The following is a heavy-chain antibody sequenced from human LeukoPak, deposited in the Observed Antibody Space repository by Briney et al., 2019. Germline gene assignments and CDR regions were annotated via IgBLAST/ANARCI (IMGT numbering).Heavy chain of an antibody. CDR3: AKEAVDCRGGSCYSYFFDS. J-gene: IGHJ4*02. CDR1: GFTFSNYD. Sequence: GGSLRLSCAASGFTFSNYDMNWVRQAPGKGLEWVAFIRYDGSDKYYADSVKGRFTISRDNSKNTLYLQMNSLRSEDTAVYFCAKEAVDCRGGSCYSYFFDSWGQGTLVIVSS. V-gene: IGHV3-30*02. CDR2: IRYDGSDK. D-gene: IGHD2-15*01.